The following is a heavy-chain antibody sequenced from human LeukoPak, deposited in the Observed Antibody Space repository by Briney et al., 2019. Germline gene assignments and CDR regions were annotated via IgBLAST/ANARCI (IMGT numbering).Heavy chain of an antibody. CDR1: GYTFISYG. D-gene: IGHD6-6*01. CDR3: ARQGYSSSSTADF. J-gene: IGHJ4*02. CDR2: ISGHNDNT. V-gene: IGHV1-18*01. Sequence: ASVKVSCKTSGYTFISYGMSWLRQAPGQGFEWLGWISGHNDNTNYAQKIEGRVILTTDRATSTAHMELRSPRPDDTAVYYCARQGYSSSSTADFWGQGTLVTVSS.